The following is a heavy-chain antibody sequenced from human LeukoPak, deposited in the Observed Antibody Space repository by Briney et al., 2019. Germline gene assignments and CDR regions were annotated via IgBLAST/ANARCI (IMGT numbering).Heavy chain of an antibody. Sequence: PGGSLTLSSAASGSTFSDYYMSWISHAQRKGLEWVSYTSSSGSTIYYADSVKGRFTISRDNSKNSLYLQMNSLRAEDTAVYYCAKDLKVAAGPMDVWGKGTTVTVSP. CDR3: AKDLKVAAGPMDV. J-gene: IGHJ6*04. CDR2: TSSSGSTI. CDR1: GSTFSDYY. V-gene: IGHV3-11*04. D-gene: IGHD6-13*01.